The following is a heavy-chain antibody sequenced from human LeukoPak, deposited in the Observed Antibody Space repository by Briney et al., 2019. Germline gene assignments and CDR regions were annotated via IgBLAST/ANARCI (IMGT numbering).Heavy chain of an antibody. D-gene: IGHD3-10*01. CDR3: ARRYYGSTTFDP. V-gene: IGHV4-59*01. CDR1: GGSISSYY. CDR2: IYYSGST. Sequence: PSETLSLTCTVSGGSISSYYWSWIRQPPGKGLEWIGYIYYSGSTNYNPSLKSRVTISVDTSKNQFSLKLSSVTAADTAVYYCARRYYGSTTFDPWGQGTLVTVSS. J-gene: IGHJ5*02.